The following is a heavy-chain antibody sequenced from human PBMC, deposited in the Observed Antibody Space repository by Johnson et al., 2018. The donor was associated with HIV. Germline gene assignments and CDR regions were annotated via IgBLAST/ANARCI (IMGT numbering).Heavy chain of an antibody. CDR3: AKHNGLDSSWPFDAFDI. V-gene: IGHV3-33*03. D-gene: IGHD6-13*01. J-gene: IGHJ3*02. Sequence: QVQLVESGGGVVQPGRSLRLSCAASGFTFSSYGMHWVRQAPCKGLEWVAVIWYDGSEKYYVDSVKGRFTISRDNAKNSLYLQMNSLRPEDTAVYYCAKHNGLDSSWPFDAFDIWGQGTMVTVSS. CDR2: IWYDGSEK. CDR1: GFTFSSYG.